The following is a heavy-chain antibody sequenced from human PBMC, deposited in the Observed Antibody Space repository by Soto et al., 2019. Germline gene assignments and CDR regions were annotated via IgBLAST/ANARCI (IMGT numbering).Heavy chain of an antibody. V-gene: IGHV4-59*01. J-gene: IGHJ4*02. CDR1: GVSISIYY. CDR3: ARFTGGYFDY. Sequence: PSETLSLTCTVSGVSISIYYWSWIRQPPGKGLEWIGYIYYSGSTNYNPSLKSRVTISVDTSKNQFSLKLSSVTAADTAVYYCARFTGGYFDYWGQGTLVTVSS. D-gene: IGHD2-15*01. CDR2: IYYSGST.